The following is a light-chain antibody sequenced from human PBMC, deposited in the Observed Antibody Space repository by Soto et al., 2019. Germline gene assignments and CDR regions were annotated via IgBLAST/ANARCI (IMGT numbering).Light chain of an antibody. Sequence: DIQLTQSPSFLSASVGDRVTITCRASQGISSFLGWYQQKRGKAPRLLIYTAISLQSGVPSRFSGSGSGTEFTLTITYVQPEDFATYYCQQGYSIHALTFGGGTKLELK. CDR2: TAI. V-gene: IGKV1-9*01. CDR3: QQGYSIHALT. CDR1: QGISSF. J-gene: IGKJ4*01.